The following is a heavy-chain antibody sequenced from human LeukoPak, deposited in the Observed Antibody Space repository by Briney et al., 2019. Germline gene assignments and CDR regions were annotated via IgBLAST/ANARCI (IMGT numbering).Heavy chain of an antibody. J-gene: IGHJ6*03. CDR2: ISAYNGNT. CDR3: ARGGYSYAPVPYYYYYMDV. CDR1: GYTFTSYG. Sequence: ASVKISCKASGYTFTSYGISWVRQAPGQGLEWMGWISAYNGNTNYAQKLQGRVTMTTDTSTSTAYMELRSLRSEDTAVHYCARGGYSYAPVPYYYYYMDVWGKGTTVTVSS. V-gene: IGHV1-18*01. D-gene: IGHD5-18*01.